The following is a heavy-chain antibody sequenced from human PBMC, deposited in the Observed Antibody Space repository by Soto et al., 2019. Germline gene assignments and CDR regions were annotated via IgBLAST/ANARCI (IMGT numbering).Heavy chain of an antibody. CDR2: INAGNGNT. D-gene: IGHD2-15*01. V-gene: IGHV1-3*01. J-gene: IGHJ6*02. Sequence: ASVNVSCKASGYTFTSYGISWVRQAPGQRLEWMGWINAGNGNTKYSQQFQGRVTITRDTSANTAYMELSSLRSEDTAVYYCAKSGSCMDVWGQGTTVTVSS. CDR3: AKSGSCMDV. CDR1: GYTFTSYG.